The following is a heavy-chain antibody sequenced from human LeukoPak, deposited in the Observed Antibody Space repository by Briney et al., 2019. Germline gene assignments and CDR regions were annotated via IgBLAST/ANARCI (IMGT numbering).Heavy chain of an antibody. CDR3: ARAAVAGFDY. Sequence: PGGSLRLSCAASGVNFSDYWMTWVRQAPGKGLEWVANIKHDGSEIYYVDSVKGRFTISRDDAKNSLYLQMNSLRAEDTAVYYCARAAVAGFDYWGQGTLVTVSS. V-gene: IGHV3-7*04. CDR1: GVNFSDYW. CDR2: IKHDGSEI. D-gene: IGHD6-19*01. J-gene: IGHJ4*02.